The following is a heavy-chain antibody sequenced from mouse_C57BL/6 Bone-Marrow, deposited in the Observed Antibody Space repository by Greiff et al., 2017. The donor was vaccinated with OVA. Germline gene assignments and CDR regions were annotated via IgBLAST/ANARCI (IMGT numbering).Heavy chain of an antibody. CDR3: ARHGYYYGSKYFDV. CDR2: ISSGGSYT. Sequence: EVQVVESGGDLVKPGGSLKLSCAASGFTFSSYGMSWVRQTPDKRLEWVATISSGGSYTYYPDSVQGRFTISRDNAKNTLYLQMSSLKSEDTAMYYCARHGYYYGSKYFDVWGTGTTVTVSS. CDR1: GFTFSSYG. J-gene: IGHJ1*03. V-gene: IGHV5-6*01. D-gene: IGHD1-1*01.